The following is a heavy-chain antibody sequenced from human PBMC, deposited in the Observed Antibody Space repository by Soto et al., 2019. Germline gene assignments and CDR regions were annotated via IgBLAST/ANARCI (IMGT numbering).Heavy chain of an antibody. CDR3: ARDDVITFGGVFDY. J-gene: IGHJ4*02. CDR1: GFAFSNYS. Sequence: EVQLVESGGGLVQPGGSLRLSCAASGFAFSNYSMTWVRQAPGKGLEWVSYISSSSSTIYYADSVKGRFTISRDNAKNSLYVQMNSLRAEDTAVYYCARDDVITFGGVFDYWGQGTLVTVSS. V-gene: IGHV3-48*01. CDR2: ISSSSSTI. D-gene: IGHD3-16*01.